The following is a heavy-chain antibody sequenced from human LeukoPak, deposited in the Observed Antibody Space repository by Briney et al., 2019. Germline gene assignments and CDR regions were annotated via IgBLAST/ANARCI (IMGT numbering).Heavy chain of an antibody. Sequence: GGSLRLSCAAYGFTFSSYGMHWMRQAPGKGLEWVAVRWYDGSNKYYADSVKGRFTISRGNSKNTLYLQMNSLRAENTAVYYCAKDGLGIAVAGTENNWFDPWGQGTLVTVSS. CDR3: AKDGLGIAVAGTENNWFDP. CDR1: GFTFSSYG. V-gene: IGHV3-33*06. J-gene: IGHJ5*02. D-gene: IGHD6-19*01. CDR2: RWYDGSNK.